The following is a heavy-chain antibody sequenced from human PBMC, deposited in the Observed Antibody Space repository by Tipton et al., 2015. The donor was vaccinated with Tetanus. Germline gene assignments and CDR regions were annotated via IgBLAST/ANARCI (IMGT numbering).Heavy chain of an antibody. V-gene: IGHV3-7*01. J-gene: IGHJ3*02. D-gene: IGHD2-8*01. CDR1: GFTLSTYW. CDR3: VRDRDHYNGGSHYDAFDI. Sequence: SLRLSCAASGFTLSTYWMIWVRQAPGKGLEWVANINQDEGDKNYVDSVKGRFTISRDNAKNSLYLQMNSLRAEDTAVYYCVRDRDHYNGGSHYDAFDIWGHGTMVTVSS. CDR2: INQDEGDK.